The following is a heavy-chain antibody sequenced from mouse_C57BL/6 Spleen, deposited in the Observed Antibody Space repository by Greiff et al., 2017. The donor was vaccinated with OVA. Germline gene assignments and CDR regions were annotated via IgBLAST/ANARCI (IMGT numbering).Heavy chain of an antibody. CDR1: GYAFSSSW. CDR3: ARSERSSWFAY. CDR2: IYPGDGDT. V-gene: IGHV1-82*01. J-gene: IGHJ3*01. Sequence: QVQLQQSGPELVKPGASVKISCKASGYAFSSSWMNWVKQRPGKGLEWIGRIYPGDGDTNYNGKFKGKATRTADKSSSTAYMQLSSLTSEDSAVYFCARSERSSWFAYWGQGTLVTVSA.